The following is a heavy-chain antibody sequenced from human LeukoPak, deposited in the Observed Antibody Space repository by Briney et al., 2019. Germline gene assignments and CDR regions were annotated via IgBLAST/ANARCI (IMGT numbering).Heavy chain of an antibody. V-gene: IGHV3-21*01. Sequence: GSLRLSCAASGFTFSSYSMNWVRQAPGKGLEWVSSISTSSSYIYYADSVKGRFTISRDNARNSLYLQMNTLRAEDTAVYSCARGADGVSSNSRGWFDPWGQGTLVTVSS. J-gene: IGHJ5*02. CDR3: ARGADGVSSNSRGWFDP. CDR2: ISTSSSYI. CDR1: GFTFSSYS. D-gene: IGHD2-15*01.